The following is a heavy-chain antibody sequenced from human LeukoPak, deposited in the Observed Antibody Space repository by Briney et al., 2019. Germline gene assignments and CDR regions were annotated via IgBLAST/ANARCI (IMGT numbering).Heavy chain of an antibody. CDR1: GGSFSDYY. D-gene: IGHD3-3*01. CDR3: ATAARRDDFWSGYPRDDAFHV. V-gene: IGHV4-34*01. CDR2: INHSGSN. J-gene: IGHJ3*01. Sequence: PSETLSLTCALSGGSFSDYYWGWIRQPPGKGLGWVWEINHSGSNYYNPCLKSRVTISVASSKSQFSLALSSLTAADTAVYYCATAARRDDFWSGYPRDDAFHVWGWGKMVLVSS.